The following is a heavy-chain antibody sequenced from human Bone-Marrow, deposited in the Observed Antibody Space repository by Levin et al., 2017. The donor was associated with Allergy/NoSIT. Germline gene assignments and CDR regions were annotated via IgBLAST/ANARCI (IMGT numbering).Heavy chain of an antibody. CDR2: FDPEDGET. Sequence: RASVKVSCKVSGYTLSELSMHWVRQVSGKGLEWMGGFDPEDGETIYAQEFRGRVSMTEDSSAETAYMELRSLRPEDSAMYYCATSLLLSQWPEGHGYWGQGTLVTVSS. CDR1: GYTLSELS. J-gene: IGHJ4*02. CDR3: ATSLLLSQWPEGHGY. D-gene: IGHD2/OR15-2a*01. V-gene: IGHV1-24*01.